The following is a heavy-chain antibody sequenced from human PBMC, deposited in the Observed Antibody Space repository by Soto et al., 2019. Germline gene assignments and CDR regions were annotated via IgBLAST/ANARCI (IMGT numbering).Heavy chain of an antibody. CDR3: ARGPDRSGFYLFDY. CDR2: IIPLSGTT. J-gene: IGHJ4*02. V-gene: IGHV1-69*13. D-gene: IGHD3-22*01. CDR1: GGTFSDHA. Sequence: ASVKVSCKASGGTFSDHAVSWVRQAPGQGPEWMGGIIPLSGTTNYVQKFQGRVTITADESMTTAYMELSSLRFDDTAVYYCARGPDRSGFYLFDYWGQGTLVTVSS.